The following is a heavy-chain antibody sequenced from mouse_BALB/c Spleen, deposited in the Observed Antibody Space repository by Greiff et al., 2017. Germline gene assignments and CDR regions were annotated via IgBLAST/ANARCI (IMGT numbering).Heavy chain of an antibody. J-gene: IGHJ2*01. D-gene: IGHD1-2*01. Sequence: EVKVVESGGGLVQPGGSRKLSCAASGFTFSSFGMHWVRQAPEKGLEWVAYISSGSSTIYYADTVKGRFTISRDNPKNTLFLQMTSLRSEDTAMYYCARSPKVITTASDYWGQGTTLTVSS. V-gene: IGHV5-17*02. CDR2: ISSGSSTI. CDR1: GFTFSSFG. CDR3: ARSPKVITTASDY.